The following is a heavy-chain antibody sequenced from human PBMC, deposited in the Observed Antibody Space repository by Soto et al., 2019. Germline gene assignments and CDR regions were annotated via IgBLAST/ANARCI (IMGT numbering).Heavy chain of an antibody. CDR3: AIESGITGTEDYFDY. J-gene: IGHJ4*02. Sequence: GGSLRLSCAASGFTFSSYSMNWVRQAPGKGLEWVSYISSSSSTIYYADSVKGRFTISRDNAKNSLYLQMNSLRAEDTAVYYCAIESGITGTEDYFDYWGQGTLVTVSS. CDR1: GFTFSSYS. D-gene: IGHD1-7*01. V-gene: IGHV3-48*04. CDR2: ISSSSSTI.